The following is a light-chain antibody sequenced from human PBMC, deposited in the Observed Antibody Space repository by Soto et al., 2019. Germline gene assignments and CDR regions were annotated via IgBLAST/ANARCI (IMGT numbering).Light chain of an antibody. CDR2: GPS. Sequence: ELVMTQSPATLSVSSGESATLXXRSSQSITSNYLAWYQQKPGQAPRXXIYGPSSRAIGIPHRFSGSGAGTDFTLTISRLEPEDFAVYYCQHYGSSPFTFGGGTKVDIK. CDR3: QHYGSSPFT. J-gene: IGKJ4*01. V-gene: IGKV3-20*01. CDR1: QSITSNY.